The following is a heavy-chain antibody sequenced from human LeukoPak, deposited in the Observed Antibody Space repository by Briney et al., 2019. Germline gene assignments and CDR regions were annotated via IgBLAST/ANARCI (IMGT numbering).Heavy chain of an antibody. D-gene: IGHD1-7*01. J-gene: IGHJ4*02. Sequence: ASVKVSCKASGYTFTSYGISWVRQAPGQGLEWMGWISAYNGNTNYAQKLQGRVTMTTDTSTSTAYMELSSLRSEDTAVYYCARGVRSSGAGTSFDYWGQGTLVTVSS. CDR3: ARGVRSSGAGTSFDY. CDR1: GYTFTSYG. CDR2: ISAYNGNT. V-gene: IGHV1-18*01.